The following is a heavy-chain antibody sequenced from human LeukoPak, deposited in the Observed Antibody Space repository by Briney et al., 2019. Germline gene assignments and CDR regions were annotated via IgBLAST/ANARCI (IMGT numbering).Heavy chain of an antibody. V-gene: IGHV6-1*01. CDR3: ARDRASFDTRGSHFDY. J-gene: IGHJ4*02. CDR1: GDSVSSNSAA. D-gene: IGHD3-22*01. Sequence: SQTLSLTCAISGDSVSSNSAAWNWVRQSPSRGLEWLGRTFYRSKWNNDYALSVKSRITTNPDTSKNQFSLQLNSVTPEDTAVYYCARDRASFDTRGSHFDYWGQGTLVTVSS. CDR2: TFYRSKWNN.